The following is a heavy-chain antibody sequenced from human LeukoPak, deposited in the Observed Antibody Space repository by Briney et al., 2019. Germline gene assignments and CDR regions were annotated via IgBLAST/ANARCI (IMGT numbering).Heavy chain of an antibody. J-gene: IGHJ4*02. CDR2: IYYSGST. Sequence: SETLSLTCTVSGGSITSYYWSWIRQPPGKGLEWIGYIYYSGSTNYNPSLKSRVTISVDTSKNQFSLKLSSVTAADTAVYYCARSYSGYVGYDYFDYWGQGTLVTVSS. D-gene: IGHD5-12*01. V-gene: IGHV4-59*01. CDR3: ARSYSGYVGYDYFDY. CDR1: GGSITSYY.